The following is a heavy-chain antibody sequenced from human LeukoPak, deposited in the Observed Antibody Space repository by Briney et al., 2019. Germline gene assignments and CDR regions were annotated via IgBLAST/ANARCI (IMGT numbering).Heavy chain of an antibody. Sequence: GGSLRLSCAASGFTFSTFEMNWVRQAPGKGLEWVSYISSSGSTIYYADSVKGRFTISRDNAKNSLYLQMNSLRAEDTAVYYCAELGITMIGGVWGKGTTVTISS. V-gene: IGHV3-48*03. CDR2: ISSSGSTI. J-gene: IGHJ6*04. CDR1: GFTFSTFE. CDR3: AELGITMIGGV. D-gene: IGHD3-10*02.